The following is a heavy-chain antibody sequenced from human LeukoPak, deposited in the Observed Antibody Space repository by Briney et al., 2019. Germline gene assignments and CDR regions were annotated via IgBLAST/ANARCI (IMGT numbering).Heavy chain of an antibody. V-gene: IGHV3-23*01. D-gene: IGHD6-13*01. Sequence: GGSLRLSCAASGFIFSTYEMNWVRQAPGKGLEWVSAISGRGDSTYYTDSVKGRFTISRDNSKNTLYLQMNSLRAEDTAVYYCAKDRVAATGIGELEHWGQGTLVTVSS. CDR1: GFIFSTYE. CDR2: ISGRGDST. CDR3: AKDRVAATGIGELEH. J-gene: IGHJ1*01.